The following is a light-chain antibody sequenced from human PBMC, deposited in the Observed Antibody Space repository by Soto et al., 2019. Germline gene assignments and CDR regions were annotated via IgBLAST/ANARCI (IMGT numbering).Light chain of an antibody. CDR3: MQALQTPIT. CDR1: QCLLHTNGNNY. CDR2: LGS. J-gene: IGKJ5*01. Sequence: EIVMTRSPLSLPVSPGGPASIACRSSQCLLHTNGNNYLDWYLQKAGQSPQLLIYLGSHRAAGVPDRFSGSGSGTDFTLTISRVEAEDVGVYFCMQALQTPITFGQGTRLEIK. V-gene: IGKV2-28*01.